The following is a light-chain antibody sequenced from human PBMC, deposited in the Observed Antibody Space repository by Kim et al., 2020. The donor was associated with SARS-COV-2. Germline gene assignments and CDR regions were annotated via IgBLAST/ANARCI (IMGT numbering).Light chain of an antibody. J-gene: IGKJ4*02. Sequence: EIVMTQSPATLSVSPGERATLSCRASQSVSSNLAWYQQKPGQAPRLLIYGASTRATGIPARFSGSGSGTELTLTISNLQSEDFAVYYCQQYNNWHPFTFGGGTKVDIK. CDR1: QSVSSN. V-gene: IGKV3-15*01. CDR2: GAS. CDR3: QQYNNWHPFT.